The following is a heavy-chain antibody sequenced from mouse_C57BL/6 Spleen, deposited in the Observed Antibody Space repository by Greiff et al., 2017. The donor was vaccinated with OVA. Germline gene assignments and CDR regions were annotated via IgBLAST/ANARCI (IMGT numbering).Heavy chain of an antibody. CDR2: LYPKSGGT. V-gene: IGHV1-72*01. Sequence: QVQLQQPGAELVKPGASVKLSCKASGYTFTSYWMHWVKQRPGRGLAWIGRLYPKSGGTKYNEKFKSKATLTVDKPSSTAYMQLSSLTSEDSAVYECAVTGYYAMDYWGQGTSVTVSS. J-gene: IGHJ4*01. CDR3: AVTGYYAMDY. CDR1: GYTFTSYW. D-gene: IGHD4-1*01.